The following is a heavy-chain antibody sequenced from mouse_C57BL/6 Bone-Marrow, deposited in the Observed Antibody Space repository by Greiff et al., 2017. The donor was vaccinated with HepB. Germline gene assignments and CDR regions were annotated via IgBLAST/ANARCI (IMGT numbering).Heavy chain of an antibody. Sequence: QVQLKQSGAELARPGASVKMSCKASGYTFTSYTMHWVKQRTGQGLEWIGYINPSSGYTKYNEKFKDKATLTADKSSSTAYMQLSSLASEDSAVYYRARPYGNFYCYFDVWGTGTSVTVSS. D-gene: IGHD2-1*01. J-gene: IGHJ1*03. CDR2: INPSSGYT. CDR3: ARPYGNFYCYFDV. V-gene: IGHV1-4*01. CDR1: GYTFTSYT.